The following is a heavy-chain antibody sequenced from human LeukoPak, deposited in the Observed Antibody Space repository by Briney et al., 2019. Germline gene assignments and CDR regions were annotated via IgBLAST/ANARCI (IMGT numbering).Heavy chain of an antibody. V-gene: IGHV4-39*07. CDR2: IFYNGTT. J-gene: IGHJ5*02. Sequence: SETLSLTCTVSGGSISSNSYYWGWIRQPPGKAMEWIGSIFYNGTTKYSPSLKSRVTISIDTSKSQFSLRLSSVTAADTAIYYCARVIKYYYDTTHYYDWFDPWGQGTLVTVSS. CDR3: ARVIKYYYDTTHYYDWFDP. D-gene: IGHD3-22*01. CDR1: GGSISSNSYY.